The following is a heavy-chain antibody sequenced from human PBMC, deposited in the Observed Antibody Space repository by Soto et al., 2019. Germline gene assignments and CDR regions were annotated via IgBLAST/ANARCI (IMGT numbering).Heavy chain of an antibody. Sequence: VQLVESGGGVVQPGRSRRLSCAASGFTFSRYGMHWVRQAPGKGLEWVAVIEYDGSNKYYADYVKGRFTISRDNSKNTLYLQMNSLRAEDTAVYYCAKDWVLWFGERDDAFDLWGQGTMVTVSS. CDR3: AKDWVLWFGERDDAFDL. V-gene: IGHV3-30*18. CDR1: GFTFSRYG. D-gene: IGHD3-10*01. CDR2: IEYDGSNK. J-gene: IGHJ3*01.